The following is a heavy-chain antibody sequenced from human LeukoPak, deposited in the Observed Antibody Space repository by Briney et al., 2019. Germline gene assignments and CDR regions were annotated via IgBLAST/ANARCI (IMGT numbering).Heavy chain of an antibody. J-gene: IGHJ1*01. CDR3: TRAPSEIGGYYPEYFRH. Sequence: PGGSLRVSCAASGFTFSMYWMHWVRQPPGKGLAWVSRIKSDGTTDYADSVKGRFTISRDNAKNTVSLQMNSLRPEDTGVYYCTRAPSEIGGYYPEYFRHWGQGTLVTVSS. CDR1: GFTFSMYW. V-gene: IGHV3-74*01. CDR2: IKSDGTT. D-gene: IGHD3-22*01.